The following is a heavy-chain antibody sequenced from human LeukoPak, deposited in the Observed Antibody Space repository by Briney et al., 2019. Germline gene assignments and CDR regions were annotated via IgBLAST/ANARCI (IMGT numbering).Heavy chain of an antibody. Sequence: ASVKVSCKASGYTFTGYYMHWVRQAPGQGLEWMGWINPNSGGTNYAQKFQGRVTMTRDTSISTAYMELSGLRSDDTAVYYCARVGDWGSPACDYWGQGTLVTVSS. V-gene: IGHV1-2*02. J-gene: IGHJ4*02. CDR3: ARVGDWGSPACDY. CDR2: INPNSGGT. CDR1: GYTFTGYY. D-gene: IGHD7-27*01.